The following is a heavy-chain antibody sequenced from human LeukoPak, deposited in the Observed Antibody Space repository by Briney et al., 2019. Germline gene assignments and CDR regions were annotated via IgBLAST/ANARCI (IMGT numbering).Heavy chain of an antibody. Sequence: PGGSLRLSCAASGFTFSSYWMSWVRQAPGKGLEWVANIKQDGSEKYYVDSVKGRFTISRDNAKNSLYLQMNSLRAEDTAVYYCATGGYSSSWYGGLGSAFDIWGQGTMVTVSS. CDR1: GFTFSSYW. J-gene: IGHJ3*02. D-gene: IGHD6-13*01. V-gene: IGHV3-7*01. CDR3: ATGGYSSSWYGGLGSAFDI. CDR2: IKQDGSEK.